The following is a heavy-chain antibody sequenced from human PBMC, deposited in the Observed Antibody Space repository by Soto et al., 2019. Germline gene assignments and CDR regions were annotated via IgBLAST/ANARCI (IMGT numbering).Heavy chain of an antibody. J-gene: IGHJ4*02. CDR2: IYYSGST. Sequence: SETLSLTCTVSGGSISSYYWSWIRQPPGKGLEWIGYIYYSGSTNYNPSLKSRVTISVDTSKNQFSLKLSSVTAADTAVYYCARFGVNWGFDYWGQGTLVTVSS. D-gene: IGHD7-27*01. CDR1: GGSISSYY. CDR3: ARFGVNWGFDY. V-gene: IGHV4-59*08.